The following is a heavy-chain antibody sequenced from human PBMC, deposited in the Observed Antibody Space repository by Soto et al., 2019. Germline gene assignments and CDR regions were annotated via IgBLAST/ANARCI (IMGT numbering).Heavy chain of an antibody. V-gene: IGHV3-11*06. Sequence: LRLSCAASGFTFSDYYMSWIRQTPGKGLEWISYISRSSRNTIYADSVLGRFTISRDNAKNSLYLQMNSLRAEDTAVYYCAREDSSGYPAADYWGQGTLVTVSS. CDR2: ISRSSRNT. CDR3: AREDSSGYPAADY. D-gene: IGHD3-22*01. J-gene: IGHJ4*02. CDR1: GFTFSDYY.